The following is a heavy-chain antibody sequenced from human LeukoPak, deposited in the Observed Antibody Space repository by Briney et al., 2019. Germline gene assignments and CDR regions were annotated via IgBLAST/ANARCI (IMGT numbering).Heavy chain of an antibody. J-gene: IGHJ4*02. Sequence: GGSLRLSCAASGFTFSSYEMNWVRQAPGRGLEWVSYISSGSGSIYYADSVKGRFTISRDNAKNSLYLQMNSLRAEDTAVYYCTRRDDIVLVVPNDYWGQGTLSPSPQ. CDR1: GFTFSSYE. D-gene: IGHD2-8*01. CDR3: TRRDDIVLVVPNDY. CDR2: ISSGSGSI. V-gene: IGHV3-48*03.